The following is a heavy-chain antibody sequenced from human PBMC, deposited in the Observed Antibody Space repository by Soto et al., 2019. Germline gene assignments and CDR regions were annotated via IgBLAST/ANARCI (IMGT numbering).Heavy chain of an antibody. CDR3: ARDILSVGPRANDAFDV. CDR1: GFTFSDHL. Sequence: QVQLFQSGAEVRKPGASVNISCRASGFTFSDHLINWVRQVPGQSLEWMGWINPDNGNTKYSHTFQGRVTISRHSSASIGYVEVSDLTSEDTAVFYCARDILSVGPRANDAFDVWGQGTMVTVSS. CDR2: INPDNGNT. J-gene: IGHJ3*01. V-gene: IGHV1-3*01. D-gene: IGHD2-8*02.